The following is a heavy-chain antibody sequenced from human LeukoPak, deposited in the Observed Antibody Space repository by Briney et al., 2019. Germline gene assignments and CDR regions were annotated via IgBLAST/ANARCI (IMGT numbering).Heavy chain of an antibody. Sequence: SGGSLRLSCEASGFTFSSYWMNWVRQAPGKGLEWVANIRQDGSEQYYVDSVKGRFTISRDNAKNLLYLQMNSLRAEDTAVYYCARSFSHSSGWYYDYWGQGTLVTVSS. D-gene: IGHD6-19*01. CDR2: IRQDGSEQ. J-gene: IGHJ4*02. V-gene: IGHV3-7*01. CDR1: GFTFSSYW. CDR3: ARSFSHSSGWYYDY.